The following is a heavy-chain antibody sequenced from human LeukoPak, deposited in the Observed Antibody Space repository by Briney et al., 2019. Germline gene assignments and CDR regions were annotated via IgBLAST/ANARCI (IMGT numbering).Heavy chain of an antibody. J-gene: IGHJ2*01. CDR2: IYTSGST. D-gene: IGHD3-10*01. CDR1: GGSISSYY. Sequence: ETLSLTCTVSGGSISSYYWGWIRQPAGKGLEWIGRIYTSGSTNYNPSLKSRVTMSVDTSKNQFSLKLSSVTAADTAVYYCARDLWDLRFGERTNWYFDLWGRGTLVTVSS. V-gene: IGHV4-4*07. CDR3: ARDLWDLRFGERTNWYFDL.